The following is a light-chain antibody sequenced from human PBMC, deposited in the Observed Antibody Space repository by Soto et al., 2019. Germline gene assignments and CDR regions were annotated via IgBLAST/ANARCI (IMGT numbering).Light chain of an antibody. CDR1: QSVGTY. CDR3: QQYNNWPPIT. Sequence: EIVLTQSPATLSLSPGERATLSCRASQSVGTYLAWYQQKPGQSPRLLMFDVSNRATGIPARFSGSGSGTDFTLTISSLEPEDFAVYYCQQYNNWPPITFGQGTRLEIK. V-gene: IGKV3-11*01. J-gene: IGKJ5*01. CDR2: DVS.